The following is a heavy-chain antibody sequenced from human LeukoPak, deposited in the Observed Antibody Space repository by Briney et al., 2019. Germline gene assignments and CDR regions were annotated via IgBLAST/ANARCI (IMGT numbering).Heavy chain of an antibody. D-gene: IGHD3-22*01. CDR1: GFTFSSYG. J-gene: IGHJ3*02. CDR2: ISYDESNK. V-gene: IGHV3-30*18. CDR3: AKEAVNYYDSSGYFDDAFDI. Sequence: GGSLRLTCAASGFTFSSYGMHWVRQAPGKGLEWVAVISYDESNKYYADSVKGRFTISRDNSKNTLYLQMNSLRAEDTAVYYCAKEAVNYYDSSGYFDDAFDIWGQGTMVTVSS.